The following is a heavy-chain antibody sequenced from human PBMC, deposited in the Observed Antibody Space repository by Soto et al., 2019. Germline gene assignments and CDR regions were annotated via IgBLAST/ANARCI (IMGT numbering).Heavy chain of an antibody. Sequence: GGSLRLSCTASGFSFDNHAMHWVRQTAAKDLEWVSDISWNSNNIAYADSVKGRFTISRDNAKNSLYLQMNSLRGEDTALYYCAKGVSSAAIGDAFDIWGQGTMVTVSS. D-gene: IGHD2-2*02. CDR2: ISWNSNNI. J-gene: IGHJ3*02. CDR3: AKGVSSAAIGDAFDI. CDR1: GFSFDNHA. V-gene: IGHV3-9*01.